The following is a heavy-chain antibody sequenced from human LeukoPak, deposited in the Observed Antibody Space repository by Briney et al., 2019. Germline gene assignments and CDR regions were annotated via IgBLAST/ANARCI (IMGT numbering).Heavy chain of an antibody. J-gene: IGHJ4*02. CDR2: IYHSGST. V-gene: IGHV4-34*01. D-gene: IGHD6-13*01. Sequence: SETLSLTCAVYGGSFSGYYWSWIRQPPGKGLEWIGSIYHSGSTYYNPSLKSRVTISVDTSKNQFSLKLSSVTAADTAVYYCASRRSSSWYFSYFDYWGQGTLVTVSS. CDR3: ASRRSSSWYFSYFDY. CDR1: GGSFSGYY.